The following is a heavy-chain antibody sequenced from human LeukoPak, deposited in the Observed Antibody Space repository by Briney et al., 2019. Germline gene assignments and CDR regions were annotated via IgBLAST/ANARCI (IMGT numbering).Heavy chain of an antibody. CDR3: ARVLPHRHLRYGYYGRRGYAFDI. CDR1: GGSISSGGYY. CDR2: IYYSGST. J-gene: IGHJ3*02. V-gene: IGHV4-31*03. D-gene: IGHD4-17*01. Sequence: ASETLSLTCTVSGGSISSGGYYWSWIRQHPGKGLEWIGYIYYSGSTYYNPSLKSRVIISVDTSKNQFSLKLSSVTAADTAVYDCARVLPHRHLRYGYYGRRGYAFDIWGQGTMVTVSS.